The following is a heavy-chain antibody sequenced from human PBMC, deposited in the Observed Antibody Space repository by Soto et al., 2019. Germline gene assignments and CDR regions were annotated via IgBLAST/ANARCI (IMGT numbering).Heavy chain of an antibody. J-gene: IGHJ4*02. CDR2: TSFDGSSG. CDR1: GFTFSSSG. CDR3: AKSPTAVAGYVDY. V-gene: IGHV3-30*18. D-gene: IGHD6-19*01. Sequence: QVQLVESGGGVVQPGRSLRLSCAASGFTFSSSGMHWVRQAPGKGLEWVAVTSFDGSSGYYADSVRGRFTISRDNSNNTLYLQMNSLRAEDTAVYYWAKSPTAVAGYVDYWGQGTLVTVSS.